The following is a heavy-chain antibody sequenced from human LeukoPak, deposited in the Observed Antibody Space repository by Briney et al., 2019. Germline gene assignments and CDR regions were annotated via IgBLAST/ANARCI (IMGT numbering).Heavy chain of an antibody. Sequence: GGSLRLSCAAPGFTFSSYAMSWVRQAPGKGLEWVSAIIGSGGSTYYADSVKGRFTTSRDNSKNTLYLQMNSLRAEDTAVYYCAKVGDYYDSSGYYILYYFDYWGQGTLVTVSS. V-gene: IGHV3-23*01. CDR3: AKVGDYYDSSGYYILYYFDY. CDR2: IIGSGGST. CDR1: GFTFSSYA. D-gene: IGHD3-22*01. J-gene: IGHJ4*02.